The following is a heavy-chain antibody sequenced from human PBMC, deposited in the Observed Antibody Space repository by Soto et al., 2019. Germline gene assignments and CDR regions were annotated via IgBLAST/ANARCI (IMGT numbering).Heavy chain of an antibody. Sequence: QVQLVESGGGVVQPGRSLRLFCAASGFTFSSYGMHWVRQAPGKGLEWVAVISYDGSNKYYADSVKGRFTISRDNSKNTLYLQMNSLRAEDTAVYYCAKGTGELDYWGQGTLVTVSS. CDR3: AKGTGELDY. CDR2: ISYDGSNK. CDR1: GFTFSSYG. J-gene: IGHJ4*02. V-gene: IGHV3-30*18. D-gene: IGHD1-26*01.